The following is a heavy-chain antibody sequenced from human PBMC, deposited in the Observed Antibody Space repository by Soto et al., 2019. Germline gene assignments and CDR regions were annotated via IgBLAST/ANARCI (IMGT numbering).Heavy chain of an antibody. CDR3: ARDDGDSGYDLYYYYGMDV. CDR2: IWYDGSNK. D-gene: IGHD5-12*01. CDR1: GFTFSSHG. Sequence: PGGSLRLSCAASGFTFSSHGMHWVRQAPGKGLEWVAVIWYDGSNKYYADSVKGRFTISRDNSKNTLYLQMNSLRAEDTAVYYCARDDGDSGYDLYYYYGMDVWGQGTTVTVSS. V-gene: IGHV3-33*01. J-gene: IGHJ6*02.